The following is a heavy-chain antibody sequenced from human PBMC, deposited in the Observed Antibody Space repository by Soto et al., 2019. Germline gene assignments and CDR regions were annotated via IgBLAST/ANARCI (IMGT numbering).Heavy chain of an antibody. J-gene: IGHJ6*02. CDR1: GFTFSSYA. Sequence: QVQLVESGGGVVQPGRSLRLSCAASGFTFSSYAMHWVRQAPGKGLEWVAVISYDGSNKYYADSVKGRFTISRDNSKNTLYLQMNSLRAEDTAVYYCARDVGGVYANRYYYGMDVWGQGTTVTVSS. CDR2: ISYDGSNK. D-gene: IGHD2-8*01. CDR3: ARDVGGVYANRYYYGMDV. V-gene: IGHV3-30-3*01.